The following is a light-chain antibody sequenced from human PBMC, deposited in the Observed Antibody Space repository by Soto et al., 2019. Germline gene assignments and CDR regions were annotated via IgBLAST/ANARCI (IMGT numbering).Light chain of an antibody. J-gene: IGKJ4*01. V-gene: IGKV3-11*01. Sequence: EIVLTQSPATLALSPGERATLSCRASQSVSSFLAWYQQKPGQAPRLLIYDASKRATGISARFSGSGSGTDFTLTISIREPEDFAVYYCQQRSSWPLTFGGGTKMEI. CDR2: DAS. CDR1: QSVSSF. CDR3: QQRSSWPLT.